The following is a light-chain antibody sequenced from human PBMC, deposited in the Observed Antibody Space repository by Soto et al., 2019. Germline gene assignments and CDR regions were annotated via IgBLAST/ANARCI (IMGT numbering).Light chain of an antibody. J-gene: IGKJ4*01. Sequence: EIVMTQSPATLSVSPGERVTLSCRASQSVSSNLAWYQQKPGQAPRLLVYRASTTALGIPARFSGSGSGTEFTLTISSLQSEDFAVYYCQQYNDWPPLTFGGGTKVDIK. CDR2: RAS. CDR3: QQYNDWPPLT. CDR1: QSVSSN. V-gene: IGKV3-15*01.